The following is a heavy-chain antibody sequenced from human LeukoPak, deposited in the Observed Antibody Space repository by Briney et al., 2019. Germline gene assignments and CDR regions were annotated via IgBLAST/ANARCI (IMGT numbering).Heavy chain of an antibody. CDR3: ARDQYYYGSGSLYMDV. Sequence: SETLSLTCTVSGGSISSYYWSWIRQPAGKGLEWIGRMYTSGSTKYNPSLKSRVTMSVDTSKNQFSLKLSSVTAADTAVHYCARDQYYYGSGSLYMDVWGKGTTVTISS. J-gene: IGHJ6*03. V-gene: IGHV4-4*07. CDR1: GGSISSYY. CDR2: MYTSGST. D-gene: IGHD3-10*01.